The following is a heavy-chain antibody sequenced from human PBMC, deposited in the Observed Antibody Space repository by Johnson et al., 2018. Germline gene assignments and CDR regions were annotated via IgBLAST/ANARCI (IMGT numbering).Heavy chain of an antibody. V-gene: IGHV3-48*02. CDR3: ARAIVGKGYFQR. Sequence: VQLVQSGGGVVQPGRSLRLSCAASGFTSSAYGIHWVRQAPGKGLEWVSYISSSSSTIYYADSVKGRFTISRDNAKNSLYLQMNSLRDEDTAVYYCARAIVGKGYFQRWGQGTLVTVSS. D-gene: IGHD1-26*01. J-gene: IGHJ1*01. CDR1: GFTSSAYG. CDR2: ISSSSSTI.